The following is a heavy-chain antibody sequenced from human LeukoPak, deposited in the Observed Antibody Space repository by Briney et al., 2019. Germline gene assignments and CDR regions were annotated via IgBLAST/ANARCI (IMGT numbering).Heavy chain of an antibody. V-gene: IGHV4-59*01. CDR2: IYDSGST. Sequence: SETLSLTCNVSGGSISSYHRSWIRQPPGKGLEWIWHIYDSGSTNYNPSLKSRVTISVDRSKNQLSLRLRSVTAADTAEYYCARDYDDYGMDVWGQGTTVTVSS. CDR3: ARDYDDYGMDV. J-gene: IGHJ6*02. CDR1: GGSISSYH.